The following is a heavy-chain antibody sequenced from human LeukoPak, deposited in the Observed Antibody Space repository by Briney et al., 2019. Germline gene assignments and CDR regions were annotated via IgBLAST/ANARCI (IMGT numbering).Heavy chain of an antibody. CDR1: GYSISSGYY. V-gene: IGHV4-38-2*02. CDR3: ARERRAAAGGVGGDY. J-gene: IGHJ4*02. D-gene: IGHD6-13*01. CDR2: IYHSGST. Sequence: SETLSLTCTVSGYSISSGYYWGWIRQPPGKGLEWIGSIYHSGSTNYNPSLKSRVTISVDKSKNQFSLKLSSVTAADTAVYYCARERRAAAGGVGGDYWGQGTLVTVSS.